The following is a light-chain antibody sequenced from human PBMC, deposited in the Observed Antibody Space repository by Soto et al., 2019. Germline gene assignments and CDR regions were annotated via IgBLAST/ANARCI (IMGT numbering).Light chain of an antibody. J-gene: IGLJ2*01. CDR2: DVS. V-gene: IGLV2-11*01. Sequence: QSALTQPRSVSGSPGQSVTISCTGTSSDVGGYNYVSWYQQHPGKAPKLMIYDVSKRPSGVPDRFSGYKSGNTASLTISGLQAEDEADYYCCSNAGSLVFGGGTKLTVL. CDR1: SSDVGGYNY. CDR3: CSNAGSLV.